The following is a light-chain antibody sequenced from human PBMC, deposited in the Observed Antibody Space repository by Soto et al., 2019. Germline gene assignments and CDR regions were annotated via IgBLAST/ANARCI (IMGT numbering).Light chain of an antibody. V-gene: IGKV3-11*01. CDR3: QQRSNWPHT. CDR2: DAS. J-gene: IGKJ2*01. CDR1: QSVSSY. Sequence: EIVLTQSPATLSLSPGERATLSCRASQSVSSYLAWYQHKPGQAPRLLIYDASNRATGIPARFSGSGCGTDVTLTISSLEPDDVAVYYCQQRSNWPHTFGPGTKLEIK.